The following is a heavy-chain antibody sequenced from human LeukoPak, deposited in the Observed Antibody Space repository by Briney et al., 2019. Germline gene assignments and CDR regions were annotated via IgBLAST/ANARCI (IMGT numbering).Heavy chain of an antibody. CDR2: ISGAGGST. CDR1: GFTFSSYA. J-gene: IGHJ4*02. V-gene: IGHV3-23*01. Sequence: TGGSLRLSCAASGFTFSSYAMSWVRQAPGKGLEWVSSISGAGGSTYYADSVKGRFTISRDNSKNTLYLQMNSLRAEDTAVYYCAKYDSYGLPLDYWGQGSLVTVSS. D-gene: IGHD5-18*01. CDR3: AKYDSYGLPLDY.